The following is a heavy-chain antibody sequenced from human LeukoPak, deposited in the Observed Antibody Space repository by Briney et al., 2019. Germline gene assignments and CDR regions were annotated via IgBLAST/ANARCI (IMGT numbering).Heavy chain of an antibody. CDR2: IYPGDFDT. Sequence: GESLKISCKGSGYSFTNYWIGWVRQMPGRGLEWLGIIYPGDFDTRYSPSYQGQVTISVDKSIITAYLQWSSLKASDTAMYYCARLYYYDSSGYTTDDAFDIWGQGTMVTVSS. V-gene: IGHV5-51*01. D-gene: IGHD3-22*01. J-gene: IGHJ3*02. CDR1: GYSFTNYW. CDR3: ARLYYYDSSGYTTDDAFDI.